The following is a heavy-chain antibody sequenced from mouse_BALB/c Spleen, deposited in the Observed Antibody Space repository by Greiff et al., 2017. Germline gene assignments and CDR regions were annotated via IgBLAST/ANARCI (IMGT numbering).Heavy chain of an antibody. V-gene: IGHV1-15*01. J-gene: IGHJ4*01. CDR2: IDPETGGT. CDR1: GYTFTDYE. CDR3: TRWGGYAIDY. Sequence: QVQLKESGAELVRPGASVTLSCKASGYTFTDYEMHWVKQTPVHGLEWIGAIDPETGGTAYNQKFKGKATLTADKSSSTAYMELRSLTSEDSAVYYCTRWGGYAIDYWGQGTSVTVSS.